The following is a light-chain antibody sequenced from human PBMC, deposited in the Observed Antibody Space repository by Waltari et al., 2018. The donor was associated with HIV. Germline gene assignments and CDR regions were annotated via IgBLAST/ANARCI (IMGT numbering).Light chain of an antibody. Sequence: QSALTQPASVSGSPGQSITISCTGTSSDVGRYNYVSWYQQHPGKAPKLLIYEVSNRPSGVDNRFSGSKSGNTASLTISGLQAEDEALYYCSSYTVTGTLNWVFGGGTKLTVL. CDR1: SSDVGRYNY. J-gene: IGLJ3*02. CDR3: SSYTVTGTLNWV. V-gene: IGLV2-14*03. CDR2: EVS.